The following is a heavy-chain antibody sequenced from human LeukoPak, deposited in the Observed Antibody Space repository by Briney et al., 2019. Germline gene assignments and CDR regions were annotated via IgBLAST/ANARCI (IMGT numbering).Heavy chain of an antibody. V-gene: IGHV3-30-3*01. Sequence: PGRSLRLSCAASGFTFSSYAMHWVRQAPGKGLEWVAVISYDGSNKYYADSVKGRFTISRDNSKNTLYLQMNSLRAEDTAVYYCARGGAAITGINAFDIWGQGTMVTVSS. CDR1: GFTFSSYA. CDR3: ARGGAAITGINAFDI. D-gene: IGHD2-2*01. CDR2: ISYDGSNK. J-gene: IGHJ3*02.